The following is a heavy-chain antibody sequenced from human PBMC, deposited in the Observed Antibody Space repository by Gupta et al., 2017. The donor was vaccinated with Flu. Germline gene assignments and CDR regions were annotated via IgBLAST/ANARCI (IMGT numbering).Heavy chain of an antibody. CDR3: AKDINPGDSSGYGGNYFDY. Sequence: WVRQAPGKGLEWVSGISWNSGSIGDADSGKGRFTISRDNAKNSLYLQMNSLRAEDTALYYCAKDINPGDSSGYGGNYFDYWGQGTRVTVSS. V-gene: IGHV3-9*01. CDR2: ISWNSGSI. J-gene: IGHJ4*02. D-gene: IGHD3-22*01.